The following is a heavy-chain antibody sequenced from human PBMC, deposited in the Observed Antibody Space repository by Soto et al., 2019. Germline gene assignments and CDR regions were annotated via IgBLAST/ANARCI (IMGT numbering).Heavy chain of an antibody. Sequence: QVQLQESGPGLVKASQTLSLTCAVSGGSISNGDYYWSWIRQPPGKGLEWVGNIYYSGSTYYNPSLKSRVTISVDTSKNQFSLKLSSVTAADTAVYYCAREYGRYYNGMGVWGQGTTVTVSS. J-gene: IGHJ6*02. CDR1: GGSISNGDYY. CDR3: AREYGRYYNGMGV. CDR2: IYYSGST. D-gene: IGHD3-10*01. V-gene: IGHV4-30-4*01.